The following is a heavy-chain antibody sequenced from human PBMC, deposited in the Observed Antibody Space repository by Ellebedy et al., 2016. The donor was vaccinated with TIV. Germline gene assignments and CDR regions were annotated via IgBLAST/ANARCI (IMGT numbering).Heavy chain of an antibody. Sequence: GESLKISCAASGFTFSDYYMNWIRQAPGKGLEWVSLIYNGGRIYYADSVEGRFTISRDNAQNTLYLQMNSLRAEDTAVYYCARGTYYYDSSGYLQGYFDLWGRGTLVTVSS. V-gene: IGHV3-69-1*01. D-gene: IGHD3-22*01. CDR2: IYNGGRI. CDR3: ARGTYYYDSSGYLQGYFDL. J-gene: IGHJ2*01. CDR1: GFTFSDYY.